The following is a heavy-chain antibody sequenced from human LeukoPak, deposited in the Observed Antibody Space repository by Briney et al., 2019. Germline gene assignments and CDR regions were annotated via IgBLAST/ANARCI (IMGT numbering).Heavy chain of an antibody. CDR2: IYYSGST. J-gene: IGHJ4*02. V-gene: IGHV4-39*07. CDR1: GGSISSSSYY. D-gene: IGHD6-6*01. CDR3: ARDGIAARRDYFDY. Sequence: SETLSLTCTVSGGSISSSSYYWGWIRQPPGKGLEWIGSIYYSGSTYYNPSLKSRVTISVDTSKNQFSLKLSSVTAADTAVYYCARDGIAARRDYFDYWGQGTLVTVSS.